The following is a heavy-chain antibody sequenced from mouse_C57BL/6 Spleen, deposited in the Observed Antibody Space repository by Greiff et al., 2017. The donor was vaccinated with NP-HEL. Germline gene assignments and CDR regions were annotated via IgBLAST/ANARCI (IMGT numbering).Heavy chain of an antibody. CDR2: INPGSGGT. V-gene: IGHV1-54*01. Sequence: QVQLQQSGAELVRPGTSVKVSCKASGYAFTNYLIEWVKQRPGQGLEWIGVINPGSGGTNYNGKFKGKATLTADKSSSTAYMQLSSLTSEDSAVYFCARGYYGSYYFDYWGQGTTLTVSS. D-gene: IGHD2-2*01. J-gene: IGHJ2*01. CDR3: ARGYYGSYYFDY. CDR1: GYAFTNYL.